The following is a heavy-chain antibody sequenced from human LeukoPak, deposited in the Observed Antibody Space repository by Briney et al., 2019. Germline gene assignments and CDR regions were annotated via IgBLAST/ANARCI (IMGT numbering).Heavy chain of an antibody. CDR1: GGFISSYY. V-gene: IGHV4-59*01. CDR2: ISYSGST. CDR3: ARCAVMDDDYFDY. J-gene: IGHJ4*02. Sequence: SSETLSLTCTVSGGFISSYYWSWIRQPPGKGLEWIGYISYSGSTNYNPSLKSRLTISVDTSKNQFSLKLSSVTAADTAVYYCARCAVMDDDYFDYWGQGTLVTVSS. D-gene: IGHD3-16*01.